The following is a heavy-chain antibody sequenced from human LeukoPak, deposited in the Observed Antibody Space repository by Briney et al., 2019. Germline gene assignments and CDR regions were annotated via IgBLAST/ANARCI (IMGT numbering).Heavy chain of an antibody. D-gene: IGHD3-10*01. V-gene: IGHV4-39*01. Sequence: PSETLSLTCTVSGDSISSSSYYWGWIRQPPGKGLEWIGSIYNSGSTYYNPSLKSRVTISVDTSKNQFSLNLYSVTAADTAVYYCAGHYYGSGINWFDPWGQGTLVTVSS. CDR1: GDSISSSSYY. CDR2: IYNSGST. CDR3: AGHYYGSGINWFDP. J-gene: IGHJ5*02.